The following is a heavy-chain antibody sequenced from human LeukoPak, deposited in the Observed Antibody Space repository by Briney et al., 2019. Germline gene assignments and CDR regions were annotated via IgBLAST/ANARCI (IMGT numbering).Heavy chain of an antibody. D-gene: IGHD3-9*01. Sequence: PSETLSLTCTVSGGSISSSSYYWGWIRQPPGKGLEWLGSLYYSGRPYYNPSLNSRVTISVDTSKKQSSLKLSSVTAADTAVYYCARLSPYYDILTGSSYYFDCWGQGTLCTVSS. CDR2: LYYSGRP. CDR3: ARLSPYYDILTGSSYYFDC. V-gene: IGHV4-39*01. J-gene: IGHJ4*02. CDR1: GGSISSSSYY.